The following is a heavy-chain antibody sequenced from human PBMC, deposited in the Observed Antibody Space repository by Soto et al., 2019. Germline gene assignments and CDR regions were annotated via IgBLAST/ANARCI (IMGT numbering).Heavy chain of an antibody. D-gene: IGHD2-8*01. Sequence: QVQLQQWGAGLLKPSETLSLTCAVYGGSFSGYYWSWIRQPPGKGLEWIGEINHSGSTNYNPSLKSRVTISVDTSKNQFSLKLSSGTAADPAVYYCARVNGRRNTAGGYFDLWGRGTLVTVSS. V-gene: IGHV4-34*01. J-gene: IGHJ2*01. CDR3: ARVNGRRNTAGGYFDL. CDR1: GGSFSGYY. CDR2: INHSGST.